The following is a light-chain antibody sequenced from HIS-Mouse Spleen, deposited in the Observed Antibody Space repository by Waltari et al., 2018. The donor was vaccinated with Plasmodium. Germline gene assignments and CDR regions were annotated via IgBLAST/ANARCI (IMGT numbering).Light chain of an antibody. J-gene: IGKJ3*01. CDR2: GAS. V-gene: IGKV3-15*01. Sequence: IVMTQSPATLPVSPGARATLACRASQSVSSNLAWYQQKPGQAPRLLIYGASTRATGIPARFSGSGSGTEFTLTISSLQSEDFAVYYCQQYNNWSFTFGPGTKVDIK. CDR1: QSVSSN. CDR3: QQYNNWSFT.